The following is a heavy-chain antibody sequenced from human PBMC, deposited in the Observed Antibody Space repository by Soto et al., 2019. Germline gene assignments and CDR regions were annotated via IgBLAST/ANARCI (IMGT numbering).Heavy chain of an antibody. Sequence: GESLKISCQGSGYSFTSYWISWVRQMPGKGLEWMGRIDPSDSYTNYSPSFQGHVTISADKSISTAYLQWSSLKASDTAMYYCARLECSSTSCYTSNYYYGMDVWGQGTTVTVS. J-gene: IGHJ6*02. CDR3: ARLECSSTSCYTSNYYYGMDV. CDR1: GYSFTSYW. D-gene: IGHD2-2*02. CDR2: IDPSDSYT. V-gene: IGHV5-10-1*01.